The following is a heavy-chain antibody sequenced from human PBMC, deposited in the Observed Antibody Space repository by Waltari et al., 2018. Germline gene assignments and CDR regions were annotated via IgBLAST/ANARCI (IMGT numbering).Heavy chain of an antibody. CDR2: IYHSGST. Sequence: QVQLQESGPGLVTPSETLSLPCAVSGSSIRSGSYWGWIRQPPGKGLGWIGSIYHSGSTYYNPSLKSRVTISVDTSKNQFSLKLSSVTAADTAVYYCARDLGGSYRLDYWGQGTLVTVSS. CDR3: ARDLGGSYRLDY. D-gene: IGHD1-26*01. V-gene: IGHV4-38-2*02. J-gene: IGHJ4*02. CDR1: GSSIRSGSY.